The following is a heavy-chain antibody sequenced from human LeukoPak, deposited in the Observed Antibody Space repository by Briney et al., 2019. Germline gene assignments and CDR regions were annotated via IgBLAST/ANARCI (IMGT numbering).Heavy chain of an antibody. CDR2: ISSSSSYI. CDR1: GFTFSSYW. D-gene: IGHD5-12*01. V-gene: IGHV3-21*01. CDR3: ARAPRGYSGYGHDDAFDI. J-gene: IGHJ3*02. Sequence: KPGGSLRLSCAASGFTFSSYWMHWVRQAPGKGLVWVSSISSSSSYIYYADSVKGRFTISRDNAKNSLYLQMNSLRAEDTAVYYCARAPRGYSGYGHDDAFDIWGQGTMVTVSS.